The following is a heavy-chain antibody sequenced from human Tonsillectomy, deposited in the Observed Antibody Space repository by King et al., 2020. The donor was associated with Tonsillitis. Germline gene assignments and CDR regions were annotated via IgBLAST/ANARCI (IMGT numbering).Heavy chain of an antibody. CDR1: GYTFTNYW. CDR2: IYPGDSDT. J-gene: IGHJ4*02. V-gene: IGHV5-51*03. D-gene: IGHD5-18*01. CDR3: ARRPSGQLWFDY. Sequence: VQLVESGAEVEKPGESLKISCKASGYTFTNYWIGWVRQMPGKGLEWMGIIYPGDSDTTYSPSFQGQVTISADKSISTAYLQWSSLKASDTAMYYCARRPSGQLWFDYWGQGTLVTVSS.